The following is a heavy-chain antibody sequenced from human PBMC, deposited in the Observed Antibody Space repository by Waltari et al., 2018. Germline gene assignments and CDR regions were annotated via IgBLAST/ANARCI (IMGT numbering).Heavy chain of an antibody. V-gene: IGHV3-7*01. CDR3: ARDGYGDYLTGGAFDI. J-gene: IGHJ3*02. D-gene: IGHD4-17*01. CDR2: IKQDGSEK. CDR1: GYTVSSDW. Sequence: EVQLVESGGGLVQPGGSLSLSCAASGYTVSSDWMSWVRQAPGKGLEWVANIKQDGSEKYYVDSVKGRFTISRDNAKNSLYLQMNSLRAEDTAVYYCARDGYGDYLTGGAFDIWGQGTMVTVSS.